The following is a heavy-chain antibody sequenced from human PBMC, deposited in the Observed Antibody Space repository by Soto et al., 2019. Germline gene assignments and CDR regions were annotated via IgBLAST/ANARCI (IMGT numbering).Heavy chain of an antibody. CDR1: GFSLSTSGVD. Sequence: QITLKESGPTLVKPTQTLTLTCTFSGFSLSTSGVDVGWIRQPPGKALEWLALIYWDDDKRYSPSLKSRLTTTKDTAKYQVVLTMTNMDPLDTATYYCAHRRPYSNSPEYFFDYWGQGTLVTVSS. J-gene: IGHJ4*02. V-gene: IGHV2-5*02. CDR3: AHRRPYSNSPEYFFDY. D-gene: IGHD6-6*01. CDR2: IYWDDDK.